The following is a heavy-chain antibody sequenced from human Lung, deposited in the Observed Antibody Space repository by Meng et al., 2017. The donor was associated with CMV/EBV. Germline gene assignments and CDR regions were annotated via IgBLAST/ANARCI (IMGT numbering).Heavy chain of an antibody. D-gene: IGHD6-13*01. J-gene: IGHJ4*02. CDR3: VKGWQNLVDY. CDR2: ISGSGGST. V-gene: IGHV3-23*01. CDR1: GYTFSSYS. Sequence: GESXKISCRASGYTFSSYSMSWVRQAPGKGLEWVSSISGSGGSTYSADSVKGRLTISRDNSESTLYLQMNSLTAEDTAIYYCVKGWQNLVDYWGQGTLVTVSS.